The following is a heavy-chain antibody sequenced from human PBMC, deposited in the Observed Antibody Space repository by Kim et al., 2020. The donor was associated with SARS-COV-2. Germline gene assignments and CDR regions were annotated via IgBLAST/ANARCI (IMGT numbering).Heavy chain of an antibody. Sequence: GGSLRLSCAASGFTFDDYAMHWVRQAPGRGLEWVSGITWNSGGIDYADSVKGRFTISRDNAKNSLYLQMNSLRAEDTALYYCARTMRLITGPGSGMDVWGQGTTVTVSS. V-gene: IGHV3-9*01. CDR1: GFTFDDYA. D-gene: IGHD3-16*01. CDR3: ARTMRLITGPGSGMDV. CDR2: ITWNSGGI. J-gene: IGHJ6*02.